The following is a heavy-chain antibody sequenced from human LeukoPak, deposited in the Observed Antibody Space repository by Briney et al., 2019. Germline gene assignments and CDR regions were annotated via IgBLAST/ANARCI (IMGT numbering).Heavy chain of an antibody. CDR3: ARVYYGSGSLHYYYYYMDV. CDR1: GFTFSSYG. Sequence: PGGSLRLSCAASGFTFSSYGMSWVRQAPGKGLEWVSAISGSGGSTYYADSVKGRSTISRDNSKNTLYLQMNSLRAEDTAVYYCARVYYGSGSLHYYYYYMDVWGKGTTVTISS. CDR2: ISGSGGST. J-gene: IGHJ6*03. D-gene: IGHD3-10*01. V-gene: IGHV3-23*01.